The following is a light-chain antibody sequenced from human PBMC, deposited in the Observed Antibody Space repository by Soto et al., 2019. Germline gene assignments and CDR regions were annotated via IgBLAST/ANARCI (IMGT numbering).Light chain of an antibody. CDR1: SSHIGSNT. V-gene: IGLV1-44*01. Sequence: QPVQTQPPSASGIPGQRVTISCSGSSSHIGSNTVSWYQQFPGTAPRLLIFNNNQRPSGVPDRFSGSKSDTSASLAISGLQSEDEGNYYCAAWDDGLSGPVFGGGTKLTVL. CDR2: NNN. J-gene: IGLJ2*01. CDR3: AAWDDGLSGPV.